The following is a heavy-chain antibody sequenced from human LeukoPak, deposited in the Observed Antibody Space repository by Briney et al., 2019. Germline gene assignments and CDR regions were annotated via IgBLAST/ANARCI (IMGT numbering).Heavy chain of an antibody. Sequence: GASVKVSCKASGYTFTGYYIHRVRQAPGQGLEWMGWINPNSGDTNYAQKFQGRVTMTRDTSISTAYMYLSSLRSDDTAVYYCARYPILATRRPTALYWGQGTLVTVSS. V-gene: IGHV1-2*02. CDR1: GYTFTGYY. CDR3: ARYPILATRRPTALY. D-gene: IGHD2-8*02. J-gene: IGHJ4*02. CDR2: INPNSGDT.